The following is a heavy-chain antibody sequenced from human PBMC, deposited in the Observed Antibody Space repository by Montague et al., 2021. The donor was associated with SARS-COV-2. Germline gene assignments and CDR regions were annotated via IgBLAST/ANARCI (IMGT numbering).Heavy chain of an antibody. V-gene: IGHV4-34*01. Sequence: SETLSLTCAVYGGSFSGYYWSWIRQPPEKGLEWIGEINQSGRTNNNPSLMSRVIISVDTSKNQFSLKLSSVTAADTTVYYCARRWSSVWGVTVSAELDYWGQGILVIVSS. D-gene: IGHD3-10*01. CDR3: ARRWSSVWGVTVSAELDY. CDR1: GGSFSGYY. J-gene: IGHJ4*02. CDR2: INQSGRT.